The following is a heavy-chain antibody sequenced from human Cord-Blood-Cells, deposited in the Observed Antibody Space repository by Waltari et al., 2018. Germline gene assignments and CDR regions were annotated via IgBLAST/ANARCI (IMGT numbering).Heavy chain of an antibody. D-gene: IGHD3-10*01. Sequence: QVQLVQSGAEVKKPGSSVKVSCKASGGTFSSYTISWVRQAPGQGLEWMGRSSPILGIANYAQKFQGRVTITADKSTSTAYMELSSLRSEDTAVYYCARERGYYDYWGQGTLVTVSS. CDR2: SSPILGIA. J-gene: IGHJ4*02. CDR3: ARERGYYDY. CDR1: GGTFSSYT. V-gene: IGHV1-69*08.